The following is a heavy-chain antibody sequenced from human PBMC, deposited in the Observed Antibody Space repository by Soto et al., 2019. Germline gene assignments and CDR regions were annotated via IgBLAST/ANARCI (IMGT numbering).Heavy chain of an antibody. J-gene: IGHJ2*01. Sequence: ASVKVSCKASGYTFTSYAMHWVRQAPGQRLEWMGWINAGNGNTKYSQKFQGRVTITRDTSASTAYMELSSLRSEDTAVYYCAGDSSGTRSWYFDLWGRGTLVTVPQ. D-gene: IGHD3-22*01. CDR1: GYTFTSYA. CDR2: INAGNGNT. V-gene: IGHV1-3*01. CDR3: AGDSSGTRSWYFDL.